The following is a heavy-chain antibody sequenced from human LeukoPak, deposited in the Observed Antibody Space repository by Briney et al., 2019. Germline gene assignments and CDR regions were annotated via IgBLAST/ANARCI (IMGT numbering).Heavy chain of an antibody. J-gene: IGHJ3*02. CDR3: ARDRGGSYSVDAFDI. D-gene: IGHD1-26*01. CDR2: IKPDGSEK. V-gene: IGHV3-7*05. Sequence: PGGSLRLSCVASGFSFSSYWMSWVRQVPGKGLEWVANIKPDGSEKYYVDSVKGRITISRDNAKNSLFLHMNNVRAEDTAVYYCARDRGGSYSVDAFDIWGQGTMVTVSS. CDR1: GFSFSSYW.